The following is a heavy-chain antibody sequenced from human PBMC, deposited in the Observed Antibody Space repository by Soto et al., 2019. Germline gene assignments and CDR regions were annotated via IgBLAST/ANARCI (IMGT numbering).Heavy chain of an antibody. Sequence: QVQLVQSGAEVKKPGASVKVSCKASGYTFTGYGIGWVRQAPGQGLEWMGWISGYNANTNYPQKLQGRITMTTDTSTSTAYMELRSLRSDDTAVYYCARGGYYYDSSGYYSDYWVQGTLVTVSS. V-gene: IGHV1-18*01. CDR1: GYTFTGYG. J-gene: IGHJ4*02. D-gene: IGHD3-22*01. CDR2: ISGYNANT. CDR3: ARGGYYYDSSGYYSDY.